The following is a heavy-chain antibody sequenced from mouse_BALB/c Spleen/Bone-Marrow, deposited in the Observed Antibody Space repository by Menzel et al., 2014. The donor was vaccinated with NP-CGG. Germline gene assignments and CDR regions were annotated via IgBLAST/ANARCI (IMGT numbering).Heavy chain of an antibody. CDR3: TRDAMDY. V-gene: IGHV1S127*01. CDR2: IDPSDSYT. Sequence: VQLQESGAELVKPGASVKMSCKASGYTFTSYWMHWVRQRPGQGLEWIGVIDPSDSYTSYIQKFKGKATLIVDTSSSTAYMQLSSLTSEDSAVYYCTRDAMDYWGQGTSVTVSS. J-gene: IGHJ4*01. CDR1: GYTFTSYW.